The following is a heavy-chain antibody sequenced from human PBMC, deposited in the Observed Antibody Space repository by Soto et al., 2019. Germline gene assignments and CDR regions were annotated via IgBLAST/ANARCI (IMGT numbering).Heavy chain of an antibody. Sequence: GGSLRLSCAASGFTFSSYGMHWVRQAPGKGLEWVAVISYDGSNKYYADSVKGRFTISRDNSKNTLYLQMNSLRAEDTAVYYCAKDPEDDHDSSGYYFDYWGQGTLVTVSS. V-gene: IGHV3-30*18. CDR3: AKDPEDDHDSSGYYFDY. J-gene: IGHJ4*02. CDR2: ISYDGSNK. D-gene: IGHD3-22*01. CDR1: GFTFSSYG.